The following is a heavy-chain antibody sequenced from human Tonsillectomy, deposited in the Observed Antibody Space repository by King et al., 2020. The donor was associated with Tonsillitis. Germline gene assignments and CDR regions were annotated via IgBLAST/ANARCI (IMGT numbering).Heavy chain of an antibody. Sequence: VQLVESGGGVVQPGGSLRLSCATFRFTFSSYGMHWVRQAPGKGLEWVAFIRFDGSDKYYADSVKGRFTISRDNSNNTLYLQMNSLRAEDTAVYYCAKGTWRRLVPEGFEYWGQGTLVTVSS. J-gene: IGHJ4*02. CDR3: AKGTWRRLVPEGFEY. CDR1: RFTFSSYG. D-gene: IGHD6-19*01. CDR2: IRFDGSDK. V-gene: IGHV3-30*02.